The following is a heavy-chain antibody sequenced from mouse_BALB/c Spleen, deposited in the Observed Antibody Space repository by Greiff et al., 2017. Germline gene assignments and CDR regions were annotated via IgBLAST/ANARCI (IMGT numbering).Heavy chain of an antibody. V-gene: IGHV3-6*02. Sequence: DVKLQESGPGLVKPSQSLSLTCSVTGYSITSGYYWNWIRQFPGNKLEWMGYISYDGSNNYNPSLKNRISITRDTSKNQFFLKLNSVTTEDTATYYCARKDDYGYAMDYWGQGTSVTVSS. CDR3: ARKDDYGYAMDY. CDR2: ISYDGSN. D-gene: IGHD2-4*01. J-gene: IGHJ4*01. CDR1: GYSITSGYY.